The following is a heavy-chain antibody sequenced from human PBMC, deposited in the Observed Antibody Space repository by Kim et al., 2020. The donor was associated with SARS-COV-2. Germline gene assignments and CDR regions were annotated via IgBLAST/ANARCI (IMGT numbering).Heavy chain of an antibody. CDR3: ARGRVAVVPAAMLRRPNWFDP. CDR1: GGSFSGYY. Sequence: SETLSLTCAVYGGSFSGYYWSWIRQPPGKGLEWIGEINHSGSTNYNPSLKSRVTISVDTSKNQFSLKLSSVTAADTAVYYCARGRVAVVPAAMLRRPNWFDPWGQGTLVTVSS. CDR2: INHSGST. J-gene: IGHJ5*02. D-gene: IGHD2-2*01. V-gene: IGHV4-34*01.